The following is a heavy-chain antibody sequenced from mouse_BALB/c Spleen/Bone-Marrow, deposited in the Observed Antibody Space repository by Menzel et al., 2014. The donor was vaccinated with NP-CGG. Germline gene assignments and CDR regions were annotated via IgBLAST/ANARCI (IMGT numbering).Heavy chain of an antibody. Sequence: VKVVESGAELVRPGTSVKVSCKASGYAFTNYLIEWVKQRPGQGLEWIGVINPGSGGTNYNEKFKGKATLTADKSSSTAYVQLSSLTSDDSAVYFCARGAYYGNYFDYWGQGTTLTVSS. J-gene: IGHJ2*01. CDR1: GYAFTNYL. CDR3: ARGAYYGNYFDY. V-gene: IGHV1-54*01. D-gene: IGHD2-10*01. CDR2: INPGSGGT.